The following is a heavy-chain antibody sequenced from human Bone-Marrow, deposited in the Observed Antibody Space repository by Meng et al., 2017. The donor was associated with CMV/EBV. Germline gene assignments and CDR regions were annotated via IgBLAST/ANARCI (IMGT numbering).Heavy chain of an antibody. D-gene: IGHD6-6*01. V-gene: IGHV1-69*10. CDR2: IIPILGIA. Sequence: SVKVSCKASGYTFTSYYMHWVRQAPGQGLEWMGGIIPILGIANYAQKFQGRVTITADKSTSTAYMELSSLRSEDTAVYYCARDHESIAARLYYGMDVWGQGTTVTVSS. J-gene: IGHJ6*02. CDR1: GYTFTSYY. CDR3: ARDHESIAARLYYGMDV.